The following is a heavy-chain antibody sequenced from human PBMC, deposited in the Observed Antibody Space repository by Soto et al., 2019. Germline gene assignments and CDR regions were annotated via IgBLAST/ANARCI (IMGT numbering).Heavy chain of an antibody. V-gene: IGHV2-5*02. D-gene: IGHD3-10*01. Sequence: SGPTLVKPTQTLTLTCTFSGFSLSTSGVGVGWIRQPPGKALEWLALIYWDDDKRYSPSLKSRLTITKDTSKNQVVLTMTNMDPVDTATYYCALDADSYGSGSYSSLFDPWGQGTLVTVSS. CDR1: GFSLSTSGVG. CDR3: ALDADSYGSGSYSSLFDP. CDR2: IYWDDDK. J-gene: IGHJ5*02.